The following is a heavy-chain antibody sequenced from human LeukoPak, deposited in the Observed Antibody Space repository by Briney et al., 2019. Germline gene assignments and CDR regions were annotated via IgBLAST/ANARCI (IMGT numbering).Heavy chain of an antibody. CDR1: GFNVNNAW. D-gene: IGHD3-3*01. CDR2: IRSKIDGGAT. V-gene: IGHV3-15*07. Sequence: GSLRLSCAASGFNVNNAWMSWVRQAPGKGLEWVGRIRSKIDGGATDYAAPVKGRFTISRDDSKNTLYLQINSLRAEDTAVYYCAKDLAFWSGYYIRYFQHWGQGTLVTVSS. J-gene: IGHJ1*01. CDR3: AKDLAFWSGYYIRYFQH.